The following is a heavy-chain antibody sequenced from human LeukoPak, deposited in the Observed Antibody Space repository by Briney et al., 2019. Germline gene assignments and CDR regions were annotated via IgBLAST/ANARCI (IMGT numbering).Heavy chain of an antibody. CDR2: IYYSGRI. CDR3: ARQATDHLFDY. V-gene: IGHV4-59*08. J-gene: IGHJ4*02. CDR1: GGSISSYY. D-gene: IGHD1-14*01. Sequence: PSETLSLTRTVSGGSISSYYWSWIRQPPGKGLEWIGYIYYSGRINYNPSLKSRVTISVDTSKNQFSLKLSSVTAADTAIYYCARQATDHLFDYWGQGILVTVSS.